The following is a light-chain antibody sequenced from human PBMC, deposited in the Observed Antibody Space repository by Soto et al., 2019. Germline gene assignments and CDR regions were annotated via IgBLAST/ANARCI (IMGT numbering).Light chain of an antibody. CDR3: QQSYSSPPT. Sequence: EIVLTQSPLSLPVTPGEPASISCRSSHSLLHINGYHYLDWYQQKPGKPPKLLIYWASTRESGVPERFRGSRSGPDFTLTISSLPPEDFEPYYCQQSYSSPPTFGQGTKVDIK. J-gene: IGKJ1*01. CDR1: HSLLHINGYHY. CDR2: WAS. V-gene: IGKV2-28*01.